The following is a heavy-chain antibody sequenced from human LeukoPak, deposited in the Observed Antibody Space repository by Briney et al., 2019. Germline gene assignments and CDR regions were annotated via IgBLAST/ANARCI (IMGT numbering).Heavy chain of an antibody. Sequence: SETLSLTCTVSGGSISSSSYYWGWIRQPPGKGLECIGSIYHTGSTYYNPSLRSRVTISVDASKNQFSLKLSSVTATDMAVYYCARHENWGGPNYWGQGTLVTVSS. CDR3: ARHENWGGPNY. CDR2: IYHTGST. V-gene: IGHV4-39*01. CDR1: GGSISSSSYY. J-gene: IGHJ4*02. D-gene: IGHD7-27*01.